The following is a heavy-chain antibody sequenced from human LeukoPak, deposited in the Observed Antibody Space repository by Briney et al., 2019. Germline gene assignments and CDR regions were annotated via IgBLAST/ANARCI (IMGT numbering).Heavy chain of an antibody. CDR1: GFTFTIYS. J-gene: IGHJ4*02. D-gene: IGHD3-22*01. Sequence: GGSLILSCAASGFTFTIYSMNWVRQAPGKGLEWVSYISSSSSTIYYADSVKGRFTIFRDNAKNSLYLQMNSLRAEDTAVYYCASGEIVVDYWGQGTLVTVSS. CDR2: ISSSSSTI. V-gene: IGHV3-48*04. CDR3: ASGEIVVDY.